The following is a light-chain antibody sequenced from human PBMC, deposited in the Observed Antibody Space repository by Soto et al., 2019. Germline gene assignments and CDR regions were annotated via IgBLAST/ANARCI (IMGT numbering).Light chain of an antibody. CDR1: SSDVGSYNY. CDR2: EDS. CDR3: SSYSSSNTLYV. V-gene: IGLV2-14*01. J-gene: IGLJ1*01. Sequence: QSALTQPASVSGSPGQSITISCTGTSSDVGSYNYVSWYQQHPGKAPKLMIFEDSNRPSGVSNRFSGSKSGNTASLTISGLQAEDEADYYCSSYSSSNTLYVFGTGTKVTVL.